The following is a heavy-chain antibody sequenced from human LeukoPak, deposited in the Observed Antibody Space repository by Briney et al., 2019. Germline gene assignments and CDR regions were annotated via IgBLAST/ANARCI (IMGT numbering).Heavy chain of an antibody. V-gene: IGHV6-1*01. Sequence: QTLSLTCAISGDSVSSNSAVWNWIRQSPSRGLEWLGRTYYRSKWYNDYAVSMKSRITINPDTSKNQFSLQLNSVTPEDTAVYFCAPLITASETGFDFWGQGTLVTVSS. CDR2: TYYRSKWYN. D-gene: IGHD3-10*01. CDR3: APLITASETGFDF. J-gene: IGHJ4*02. CDR1: GDSVSSNSAV.